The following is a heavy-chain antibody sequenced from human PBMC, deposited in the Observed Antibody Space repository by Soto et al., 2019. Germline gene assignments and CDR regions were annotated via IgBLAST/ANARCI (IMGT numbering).Heavy chain of an antibody. J-gene: IGHJ3*02. CDR2: ILTDGSDQ. V-gene: IGHV3-33*05. D-gene: IGHD3-22*01. CDR1: GFTFSNYG. Sequence: QVQLVESGGGVVQPGRSLRLSCAASGFTFSNYGMHWVRQAPGKGLEWLAVILTDGSDQYYADSVKGRFTISRDNSKNTLYLQNNSLIAEDTAVYYCARDDDRPGTGLDRWGQGTEVTVSS. CDR3: ARDDDRPGTGLDR.